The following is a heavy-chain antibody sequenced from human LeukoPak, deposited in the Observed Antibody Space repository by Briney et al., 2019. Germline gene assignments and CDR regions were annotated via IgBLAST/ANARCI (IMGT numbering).Heavy chain of an antibody. CDR1: GGSISSSSYY. CDR2: IYYSGST. J-gene: IGHJ4*02. CDR3: ARDRSPLDY. Sequence: KPSETLSLTCTVSGGSISSSSYYWGWIRQPPGKGLEWIGSIYYSGSTYYNPPLKSRVTISVDTSKNQFSLKLSSVTAADTAVYYCARDRSPLDYWGQGTLVTVSS. V-gene: IGHV4-39*07.